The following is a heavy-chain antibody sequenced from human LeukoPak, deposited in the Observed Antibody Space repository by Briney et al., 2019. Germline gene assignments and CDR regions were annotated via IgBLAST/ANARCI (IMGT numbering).Heavy chain of an antibody. CDR2: INTNTGNP. D-gene: IGHD1-7*01. Sequence: ASVTVSCKASGYTFTSYDINWVRQAAGQGLEWMGWINTNTGNPTYAQGFTGRFVFSLDTSVSTAYLQISSLKAEDTAVYYCARNHRYNWNYADYWGQGTLVAVSS. CDR1: GYTFTSYD. J-gene: IGHJ4*02. V-gene: IGHV7-4-1*02. CDR3: ARNHRYNWNYADY.